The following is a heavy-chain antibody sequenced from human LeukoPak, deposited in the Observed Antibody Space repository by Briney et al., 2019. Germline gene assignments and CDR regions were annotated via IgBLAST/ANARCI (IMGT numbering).Heavy chain of an antibody. V-gene: IGHV3-30*18. CDR2: ISYDGSNK. J-gene: IGHJ4*02. CDR3: AKAPIAAAGIYYFDY. CDR1: GFTFSSYG. Sequence: GGSLRLSCAASGFTFSSYGMHWVRQAPGKGLEWVAVISYDGSNKYYADSVKGRFTIPRDNSKNTLYLQMNSLRAEDTAVYYCAKAPIAAAGIYYFDYWGQGTLVTVSS. D-gene: IGHD6-13*01.